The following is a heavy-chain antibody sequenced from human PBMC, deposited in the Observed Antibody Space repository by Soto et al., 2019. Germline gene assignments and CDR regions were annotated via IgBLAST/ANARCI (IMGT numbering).Heavy chain of an antibody. CDR2: INHSGST. D-gene: IGHD5-12*01. J-gene: IGHJ5*02. V-gene: IGHV4-34*01. CDR3: ARGVGGYDKYYYWFDP. Sequence: SETLSLTCAVYGGSFSGYYWSWIRQPPGKGLEWIGEINHSGSTNYNPSLKSRVTISVDTSKNQFSLKLSSVTAADTAVYYCARGVGGYDKYYYWFDPWGQGTLVTVSS. CDR1: GGSFSGYY.